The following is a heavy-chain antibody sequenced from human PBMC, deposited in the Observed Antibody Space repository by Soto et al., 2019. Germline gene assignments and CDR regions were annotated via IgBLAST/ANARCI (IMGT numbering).Heavy chain of an antibody. J-gene: IGHJ5*02. Sequence: SETLSLTCSVYGGSFSGYYWSWIRQPPGKGLEWIGEINHSGSTNYNPSLKSRVTISVDTSKNQFSLKLSSVTAADTAVYYCARGAAAGTYNWFDPWGQGTLVTVSS. D-gene: IGHD6-13*01. CDR1: GGSFSGYY. CDR3: ARGAAAGTYNWFDP. CDR2: INHSGST. V-gene: IGHV4-34*01.